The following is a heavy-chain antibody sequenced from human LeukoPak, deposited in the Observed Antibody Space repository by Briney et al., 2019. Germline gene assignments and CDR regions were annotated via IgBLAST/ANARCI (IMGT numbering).Heavy chain of an antibody. V-gene: IGHV4-34*01. CDR2: INHSGST. CDR3: ARSRRVGYCSGGSCYAAFDI. Sequence: PSETLSLTCAVYGGSFSGYYWSWIRQPPGKGLEWIGEINHSGSTNYNPSLKSRVTISVDTSKNQFSLKLSSVTAADTAVYYCARSRRVGYCSGGSCYAAFDIWGQGTMVTVSS. CDR1: GGSFSGYY. D-gene: IGHD2-15*01. J-gene: IGHJ3*02.